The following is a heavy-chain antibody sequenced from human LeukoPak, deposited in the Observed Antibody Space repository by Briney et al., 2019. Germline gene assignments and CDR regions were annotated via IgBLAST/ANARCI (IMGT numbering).Heavy chain of an antibody. V-gene: IGHV4-31*03. J-gene: IGHJ4*02. Sequence: SETLSLTCTVSGGSISSGGYYWSWIRQHPGKGLEWIGYIYYSGSTYYNPSLKSRVTISVDKSKNQFSLKLSSVTAADTAVYYCARVRSSGWFVDYWGQGTLVTVSS. CDR3: ARVRSSGWFVDY. D-gene: IGHD6-19*01. CDR2: IYYSGST. CDR1: GGSISSGGYY.